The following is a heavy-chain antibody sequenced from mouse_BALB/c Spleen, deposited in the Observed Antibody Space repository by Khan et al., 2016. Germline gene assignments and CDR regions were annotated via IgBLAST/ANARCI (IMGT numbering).Heavy chain of an antibody. Sequence: EVKLLESGGGLVQPGGSLKLSCAASGFDLSRYWMSWVRQAPGKGLEWIGEINPDSSTINYPPSLKDRFIISRDNAKNTLYLQASKVRSEDTALYYCARSGYYEYLAYWGQGTLVSVSA. V-gene: IGHV4-1*02. CDR3: ARSGYYEYLAY. CDR2: INPDSSTI. CDR1: GFDLSRYW. D-gene: IGHD1-1*01. J-gene: IGHJ3*01.